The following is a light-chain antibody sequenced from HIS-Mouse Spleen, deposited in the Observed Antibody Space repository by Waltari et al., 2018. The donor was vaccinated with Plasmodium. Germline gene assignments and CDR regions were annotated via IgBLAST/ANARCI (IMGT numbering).Light chain of an antibody. CDR1: QSVSSK. J-gene: IGKJ3*01. CDR2: GAS. CDR3: QQYNNWSFT. V-gene: IGKV3-15*01. Sequence: EIVMTQSPATLSVSPGERATLSCRASQSVSSKLAWYQQKPGQAPRLPIYGASTRATGIPARFSGSGSGTEFTLTISSLQSEDFAVYYCQQYNNWSFTFGPGTKVDIK.